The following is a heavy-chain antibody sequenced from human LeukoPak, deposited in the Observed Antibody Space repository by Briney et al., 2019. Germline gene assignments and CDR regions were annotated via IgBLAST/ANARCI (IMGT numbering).Heavy chain of an antibody. CDR2: IYHSGST. CDR1: GGSISSGGYS. J-gene: IGHJ4*02. CDR3: ALHDYGGNSGH. Sequence: PSETLSLTCAVSGGSISSGGYSWSWIRRPPGKGLEWIGYIYHSGSTYYNPSLKSRVTISVDRSKNQFSLKLSSVTAADTAVYYCALHDYGGNSGHWGQGTLVTVSS. D-gene: IGHD4-23*01. V-gene: IGHV4-30-2*01.